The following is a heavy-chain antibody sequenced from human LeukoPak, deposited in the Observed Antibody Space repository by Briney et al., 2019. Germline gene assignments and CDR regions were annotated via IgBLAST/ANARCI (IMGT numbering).Heavy chain of an antibody. CDR2: ISSSSSAI. CDR1: GFTFSSYA. Sequence: GGSLRLSCAASGFTFSSYAMSWVRQAPGKGLEWVSYISSSSSAIYYADSVKGRFTISRDNAKNSLYLQMNSLRAEDTAVYYCARVSSYYDMDVWGQGTTVTVSS. D-gene: IGHD2-2*01. CDR3: ARVSSYYDMDV. V-gene: IGHV3-48*01. J-gene: IGHJ6*02.